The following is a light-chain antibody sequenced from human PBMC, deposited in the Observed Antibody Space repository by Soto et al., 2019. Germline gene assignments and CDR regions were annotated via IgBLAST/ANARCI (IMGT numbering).Light chain of an antibody. J-gene: IGLJ1*01. CDR2: EVS. V-gene: IGLV2-14*01. Sequence: SALTQPASVSGSPGHSITISLTGTSIDVGGYNYVSWYQQYPGKAPKLMIYEVSHRPSGVSDRFSGSKSGNTASLTISGLQAEYEADYYCSSHTTSDEVFATGPKVIVL. CDR3: SSHTTSDEV. CDR1: SIDVGGYNY.